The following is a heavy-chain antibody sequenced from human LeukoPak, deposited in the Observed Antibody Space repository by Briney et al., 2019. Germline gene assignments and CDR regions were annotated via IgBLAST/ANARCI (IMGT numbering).Heavy chain of an antibody. CDR2: LYSGADT. CDR1: GFTVATNY. J-gene: IGHJ2*01. D-gene: IGHD3-3*02. Sequence: GGSLRLSCTASGFTVATNYMNWVRQPPGKGLEWVSILYSGADTYYADSVKGRFVVSRDSSKNMLFLHMNALGPEDTAVYYCARIGDHFHWYLDLWGRGTLVTVSS. CDR3: ARIGDHFHWYLDL. V-gene: IGHV3-53*01.